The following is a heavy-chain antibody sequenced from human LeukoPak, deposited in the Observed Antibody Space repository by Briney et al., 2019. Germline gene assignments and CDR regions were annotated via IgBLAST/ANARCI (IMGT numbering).Heavy chain of an antibody. Sequence: SETLSLTCTVSGGSISSSSNYCGWIRQSPGKGLEWVGRIYYSGSTYYSPSLKSRVTISVDTSNNQFSLKLSSVTAADTAVYYCARGYYDVLTGHPKNFDYWGQGTLVTVSS. CDR3: ARGYYDVLTGHPKNFDY. D-gene: IGHD3-9*01. J-gene: IGHJ4*02. CDR2: IYYSGST. CDR1: GGSISSSSNY. V-gene: IGHV4-39*01.